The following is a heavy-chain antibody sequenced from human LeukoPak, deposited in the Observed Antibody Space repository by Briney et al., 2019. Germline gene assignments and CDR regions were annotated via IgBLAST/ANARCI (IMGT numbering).Heavy chain of an antibody. CDR3: ARDRAGNPGVGASDY. CDR2: IKSDGITT. CDR1: GFTFTNYW. D-gene: IGHD1-26*01. Sequence: GGSLRLSCAASGFTFTNYWIHWVRQAPGKGLMWVSRIKSDGITTNYADSVKGRFTISRDNAKNTVYLQMNSLRAEDTAVYYCARDRAGNPGVGASDYWGQGTLVTVSS. J-gene: IGHJ4*02. V-gene: IGHV3-74*01.